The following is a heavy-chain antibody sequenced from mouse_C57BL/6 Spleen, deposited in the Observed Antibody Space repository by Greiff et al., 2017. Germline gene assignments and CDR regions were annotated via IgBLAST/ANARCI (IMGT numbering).Heavy chain of an antibody. Sequence: QVQLQQPGAELVKPGASVKLSCKASGYTFTSYWMQWVKQRPGQGLEWIGEIDPSDSYTNYKQKFKGKATLTVDTSSSTADMQLSSLTSEDSAVYYCANYGSSYGGMDYWGQGTSVTVSS. J-gene: IGHJ4*01. CDR1: GYTFTSYW. CDR2: IDPSDSYT. V-gene: IGHV1-50*01. CDR3: ANYGSSYGGMDY. D-gene: IGHD1-1*01.